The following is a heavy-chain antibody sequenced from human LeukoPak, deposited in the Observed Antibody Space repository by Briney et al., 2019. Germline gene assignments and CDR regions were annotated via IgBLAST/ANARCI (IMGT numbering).Heavy chain of an antibody. CDR2: INHSGST. CDR1: GGSFSGYY. J-gene: IGHJ4*02. Sequence: SETLSLTCAVHGGSFSGYYWSWIRQPPGKGLEWIGEINHSGSTNYNPSLKSRVTISVDTSKNQFSLKLSSVTAADTAVYYCARGLDSGYEDWGQGTLVTVSS. D-gene: IGHD5-12*01. V-gene: IGHV4-34*01. CDR3: ARGLDSGYED.